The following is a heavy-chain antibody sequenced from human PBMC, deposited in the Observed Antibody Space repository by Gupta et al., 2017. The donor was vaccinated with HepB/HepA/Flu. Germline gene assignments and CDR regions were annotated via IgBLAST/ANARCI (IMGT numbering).Heavy chain of an antibody. Sequence: QVQLQESGPGLVKPSETLSLTCTVSGGSVSSGSYYWSWIRQPPGKGLEWIGYIYYSGSTNYNPSLKSRVTISVDTSKNQFSLKLSSVTAADTAGYFFARVVRITFGGVISNFDYWGQGTLVTVSS. J-gene: IGHJ4*02. CDR3: ARVVRITFGGVISNFDY. CDR1: GGSVSSGSYY. CDR2: IYYSGST. V-gene: IGHV4-61*01. D-gene: IGHD3-16*02.